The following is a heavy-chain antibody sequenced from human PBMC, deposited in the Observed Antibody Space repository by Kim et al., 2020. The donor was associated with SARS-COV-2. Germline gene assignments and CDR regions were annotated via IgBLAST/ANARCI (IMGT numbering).Heavy chain of an antibody. J-gene: IGHJ2*01. CDR2: IYYSGSN. D-gene: IGHD3-3*01. V-gene: IGHV4-59*01. CDR1: GGSISSYY. CDR3: ARDHREWLQYTANWYFDL. Sequence: SETLSLTCTVSGGSISSYYWSWIRQPPGKGLEWIGYIYYSGSNDYNPSLKSRVTISVDTSKNKFSLQLSSVTAADTAVYHCARDHREWLQYTANWYFDLWGRGTLVTVSA.